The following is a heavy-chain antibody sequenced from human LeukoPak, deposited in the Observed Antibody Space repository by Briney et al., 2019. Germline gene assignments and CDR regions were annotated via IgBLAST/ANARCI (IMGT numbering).Heavy chain of an antibody. J-gene: IGHJ4*02. V-gene: IGHV6-1*01. CDR1: GDILSNNSAM. CDR3: ARSSNLHYFDY. Sequence: NPSQTLSLTCALSGDILSNNSAMWLWIRQPPSRGLQWLGRTYYRSKWYNDYAVSVKSRITLNVDTSKNQFSLQLNSVTPEDTAVYYCARSSNLHYFDYWGQGTQVTVSS. CDR2: TYYRSKWYN.